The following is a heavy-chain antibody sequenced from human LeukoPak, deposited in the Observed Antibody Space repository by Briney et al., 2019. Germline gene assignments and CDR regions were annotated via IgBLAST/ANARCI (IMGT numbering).Heavy chain of an antibody. Sequence: GGSLRLSCAASGFTFSSYSMNWVRQAPGKGLEWVSSISSSSSYIYYADSVKGRFTISRDNAKNSLYLQMNSLRAEDTAVYYCARETVVAATPNWFDPWGQGTLVTVSS. D-gene: IGHD2-15*01. CDR3: ARETVVAATPNWFDP. J-gene: IGHJ5*02. CDR2: ISSSSSYI. CDR1: GFTFSSYS. V-gene: IGHV3-21*01.